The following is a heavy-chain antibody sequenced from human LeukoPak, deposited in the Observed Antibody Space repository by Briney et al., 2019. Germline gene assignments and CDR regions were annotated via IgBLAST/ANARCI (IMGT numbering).Heavy chain of an antibody. V-gene: IGHV3-33*08. CDR1: GFTFSSYW. CDR2: IWYDGSNK. D-gene: IGHD3-3*01. Sequence: GGSLRLSCAASGFTFSSYWMSWVRQAPGKGLEWVAVIWYDGSNKYYADSVKGRFTISRDNSKNTLYLQMNSLRAEDTAVYYCARGFLEWLPNRTPYYYYGMDVWGQGTTVTVSS. CDR3: ARGFLEWLPNRTPYYYYGMDV. J-gene: IGHJ6*02.